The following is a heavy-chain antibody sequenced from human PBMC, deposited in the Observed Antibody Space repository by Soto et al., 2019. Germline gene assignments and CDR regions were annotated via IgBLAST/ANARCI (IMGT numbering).Heavy chain of an antibody. Sequence: PGWSLILSCEVSGFRFDDYGMHWVRQAPGKGLEWIAGISRDSRSISYGASMKGRFTISRDNAKNSLYLQLNSLRADDTAFYYCGKDALTTVAYDFEYWGKGAMVTVSS. J-gene: IGHJ4*02. D-gene: IGHD4-17*01. CDR1: GFRFDDYG. CDR3: GKDALTTVAYDFEY. CDR2: ISRDSRSI. V-gene: IGHV3-9*01.